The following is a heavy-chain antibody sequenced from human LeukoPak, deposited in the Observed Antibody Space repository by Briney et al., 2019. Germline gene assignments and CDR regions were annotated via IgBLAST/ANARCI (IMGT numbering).Heavy chain of an antibody. CDR1: GFSFSAYW. D-gene: IGHD2-15*01. J-gene: IGHJ4*02. CDR2: INPAGSET. CDR3: ARFGYVAAVDV. V-gene: IGHV3-7*01. Sequence: GGSLRLSCAASGFSFSAYWMTWVPHAPGTGLEWGANINPAGSETYYVDPVKGRFSISRDNAKNLVYLQMNSLRAEETAVYHCARFGYVAAVDVWGQGTPVTVSS.